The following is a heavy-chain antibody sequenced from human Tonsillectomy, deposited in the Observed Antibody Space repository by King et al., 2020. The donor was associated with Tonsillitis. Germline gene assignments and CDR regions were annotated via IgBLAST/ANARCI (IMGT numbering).Heavy chain of an antibody. V-gene: IGHV3-7*03. J-gene: IGHJ3*02. D-gene: IGHD3-22*01. Sequence: VQLVESGGGLVQPGGSLRLSCEASGFTFSSYWMSWVRQAPGKGLEWVANIKQDGSEKYSVDSVKVRFTISRDNAKNSLYLLMNSLRAEDTAVYYCATLVVDEGPLDVFDIWGQGTMVTVSS. CDR2: IKQDGSEK. CDR3: ATLVVDEGPLDVFDI. CDR1: GFTFSSYW.